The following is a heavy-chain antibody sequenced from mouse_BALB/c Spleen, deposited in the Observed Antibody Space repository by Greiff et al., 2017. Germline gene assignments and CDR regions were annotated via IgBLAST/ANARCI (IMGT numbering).Heavy chain of an antibody. CDR3: AGFGNYVYYAMDD. Sequence: ESGPGLVKPSQSLSLSCSVTGFSIPSAYFWYLIRQVPGNKLEWMGFISYDGSNNYNPSIKNRLSITRDTSKNQFFLKLNSVTTEDTATYYCAGFGNYVYYAMDDWGQGTSVTVSS. CDR2: ISYDGSN. D-gene: IGHD2-1*01. CDR1: GFSIPSAYF. V-gene: IGHV3-6*02. J-gene: IGHJ4*01.